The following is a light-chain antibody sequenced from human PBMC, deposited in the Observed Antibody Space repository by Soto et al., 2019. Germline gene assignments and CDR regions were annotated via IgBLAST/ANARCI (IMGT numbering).Light chain of an antibody. J-gene: IGKJ4*01. V-gene: IGKV1-12*01. CDR2: ATS. CDR3: QQANSFPLT. CDR1: QGLSSW. Sequence: DIQMTQSPSSVSASVGDRVTITCRASQGLSSWLAWYQQKPGKAPKLLIYATSSLQSGVPSRFSGSGSGTDFTLPISSLQPEDFATYYCQQANSFPLTFGGVTKVEIK.